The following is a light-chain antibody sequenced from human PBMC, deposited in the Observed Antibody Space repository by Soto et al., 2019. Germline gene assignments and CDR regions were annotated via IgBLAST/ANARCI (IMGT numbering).Light chain of an antibody. V-gene: IGKV1-39*01. CDR1: QSISSY. Sequence: DIQMTQSPSTLSASVGDRVTITCRASQSISSYLNWYQQKPGKAPKLLIYAASSLQSGVPSRFSGSVSGTDFTLTISTLQPEDFATYYCQQSYSTLPAFGQGTKVAI. CDR3: QQSYSTLPA. J-gene: IGKJ1*01. CDR2: AAS.